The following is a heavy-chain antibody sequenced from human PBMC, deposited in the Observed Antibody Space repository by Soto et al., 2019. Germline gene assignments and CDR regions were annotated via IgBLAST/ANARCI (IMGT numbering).Heavy chain of an antibody. CDR2: IYYSGST. CDR3: AREASLAAADNWFDP. Sequence: SETLSLTCTVSGGSVSSGSYYWSWIRQPPGKGLEWIGYIYYSGSTNYNPSLKSRVTISVDTSKNQFSLKLSSVTAADTAVYYCAREASLAAADNWFDPWGQGTLVTVSS. J-gene: IGHJ5*02. CDR1: GGSVSSGSYY. D-gene: IGHD6-13*01. V-gene: IGHV4-61*01.